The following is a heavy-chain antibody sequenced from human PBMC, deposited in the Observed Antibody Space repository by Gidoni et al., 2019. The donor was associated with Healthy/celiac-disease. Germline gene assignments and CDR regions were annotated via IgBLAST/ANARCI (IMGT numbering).Heavy chain of an antibody. D-gene: IGHD2-15*01. CDR1: GYTFTGYY. Sequence: QVQLVQSGAEVKKPGPSVKVSCKASGYTFTGYYMHWVRQAPGQGLEWMGWINPNSGGTNDAQKFQGRVTMTRDTSISTAYMELSRLRSDDTAVYYCARAYCSGGSCFYYFDYWGQGTLVTVSS. V-gene: IGHV1-2*02. CDR2: INPNSGGT. J-gene: IGHJ4*02. CDR3: ARAYCSGGSCFYYFDY.